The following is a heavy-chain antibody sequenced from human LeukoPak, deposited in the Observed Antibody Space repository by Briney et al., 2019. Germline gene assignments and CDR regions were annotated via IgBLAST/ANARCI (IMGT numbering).Heavy chain of an antibody. CDR3: ARGTGAAAGRFDY. CDR2: ISPNSGGT. CDR1: GYTFTGYY. V-gene: IGHV1-2*02. Sequence: ASVKVSCKASGYTFTGYYMHWVRQAPGQGLEWMGWISPNSGGTNYAQKFQGRVTMTRDTSISTAYMELSRLRSDDTAVYYCARGTGAAAGRFDYWGQGTLVTVSS. J-gene: IGHJ4*02. D-gene: IGHD6-13*01.